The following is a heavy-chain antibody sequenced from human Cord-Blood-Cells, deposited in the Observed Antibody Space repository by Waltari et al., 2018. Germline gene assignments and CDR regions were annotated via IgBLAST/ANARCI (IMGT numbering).Heavy chain of an antibody. D-gene: IGHD6-19*01. V-gene: IGHV4-39*07. CDR3: ARDDSSGWYKAEYFQH. Sequence: QLQLQESGPGLVKPSETLSLTCTVPGGSISSSSYYWGWNRQPPGKGLEWIGSIYYSGSTYYNPSLKSRVTISVDTSKNQFSLKLSSVTAADTAVYYCARDDSSGWYKAEYFQHWGQGTLVTVSS. CDR1: GGSISSSSYY. CDR2: IYYSGST. J-gene: IGHJ1*01.